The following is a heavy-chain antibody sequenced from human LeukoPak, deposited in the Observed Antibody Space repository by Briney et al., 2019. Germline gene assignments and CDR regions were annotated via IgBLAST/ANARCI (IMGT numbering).Heavy chain of an antibody. CDR2: ISAYNGNT. CDR3: AGYYYDSGGYYFGAFDI. V-gene: IGHV1-18*01. CDR1: GYTFTSYG. D-gene: IGHD3-22*01. J-gene: IGHJ3*02. Sequence: ASVKVSCKASGYTFTSYGISWVRQAPGQGLEWMGWISAYNGNTNYAQKLQGRVTMATDTSTSTAYMELRSLRSDDTAVYYCAGYYYDSGGYYFGAFDIWGQGTMVTVSS.